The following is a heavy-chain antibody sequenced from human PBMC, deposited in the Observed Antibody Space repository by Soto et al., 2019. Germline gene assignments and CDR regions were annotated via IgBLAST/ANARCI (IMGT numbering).Heavy chain of an antibody. CDR2: ISHDGNNK. CDR3: AGASGHIYATLHGPFDH. CDR1: GFTFNRHP. Sequence: QVQLVESGGGVVQPGRSLRLSCAASGFTFNRHPLHWVRQAPGKGLEWVAVISHDGNNKYYADSVKGRFTISRDNSMNMLYLQMHGLRTEDTAIFSCAGASGHIYATLHGPFDHWGQGALVTVSS. D-gene: IGHD2-8*01. J-gene: IGHJ4*02. V-gene: IGHV3-30-3*01.